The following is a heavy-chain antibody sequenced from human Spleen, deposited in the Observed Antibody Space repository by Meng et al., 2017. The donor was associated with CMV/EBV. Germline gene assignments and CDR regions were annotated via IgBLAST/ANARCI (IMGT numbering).Heavy chain of an antibody. CDR2: ISGSGGST. Sequence: GQLLGVGGGLVQPGGSWGLSFAASGFTFSSYAMSWVRQAPGKGLEWVSAISGSGGSTYYADSVKGRFTISRDNSKNTLYLQMNSLRAEDTAVYYCAKDYSSSSWGQGTLVTVSS. CDR1: GFTFSSYA. V-gene: IGHV3-23*01. J-gene: IGHJ5*02. D-gene: IGHD6-6*01. CDR3: AKDYSSSS.